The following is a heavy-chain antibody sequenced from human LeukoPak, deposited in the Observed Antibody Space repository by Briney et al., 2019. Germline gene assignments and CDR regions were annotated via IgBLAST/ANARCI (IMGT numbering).Heavy chain of an antibody. CDR3: ARKYGDYRNWFDP. Sequence: SETLSLTCTVSGGSISSYYWSWIRQPPGKGPEWIGYIYYSGSTNYNPSLKSRVTISVDTSKNQFSLKLSSVTAADTAVYYCARKYGDYRNWFDPWGQGTLVTVSS. CDR1: GGSISSYY. J-gene: IGHJ5*02. D-gene: IGHD4-17*01. V-gene: IGHV4-59*01. CDR2: IYYSGST.